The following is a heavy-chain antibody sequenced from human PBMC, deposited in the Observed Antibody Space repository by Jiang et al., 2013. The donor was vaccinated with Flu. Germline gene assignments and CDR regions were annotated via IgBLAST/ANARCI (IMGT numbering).Heavy chain of an antibody. J-gene: IGHJ4*02. Sequence: SGAEVKKSGAAVKISCKTSGYTFSKCAVHWVRQAPGHSLEWMGWINAGSGNTFYSQNSQGRVTITRDTSATTAYMELNDLRSEDTAVYFCGLHPQSGTLQYWGQGTQVSVSS. D-gene: IGHD2-2*02. CDR2: INAGSGNT. CDR3: GLHPQSGTLQY. V-gene: IGHV1-3*01. CDR1: GYTFSKCA.